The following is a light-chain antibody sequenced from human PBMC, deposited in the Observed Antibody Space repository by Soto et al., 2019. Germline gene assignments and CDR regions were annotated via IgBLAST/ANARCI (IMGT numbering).Light chain of an antibody. CDR3: LQYYAYPRT. J-gene: IGKJ2*02. Sequence: DIQMTQSPSSLSASVGDRVTITCWASQGITNHLSWFHQKPRKAPKALIYGASSLQSGVPSKFRGSGSGTDFTLTINSLQPEDFATYYCLQYYAYPRTFGQGTKVEIK. V-gene: IGKV1-16*02. CDR1: QGITNH. CDR2: GAS.